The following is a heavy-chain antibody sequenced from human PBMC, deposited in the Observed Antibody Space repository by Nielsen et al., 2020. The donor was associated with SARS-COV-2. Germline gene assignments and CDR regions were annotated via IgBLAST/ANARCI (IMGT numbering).Heavy chain of an antibody. D-gene: IGHD3-3*01. Sequence: WIRQPPGKGLEWVSYISSSGSTIYYADSVKGRFTISRDNAKNSLYLQMNSLRAEDTAVYYCARDLSYYDFWSGYYPKGEGYYGMDVWGQGTTVTVSS. J-gene: IGHJ6*02. V-gene: IGHV3-11*04. CDR2: ISSSGSTI. CDR3: ARDLSYYDFWSGYYPKGEGYYGMDV.